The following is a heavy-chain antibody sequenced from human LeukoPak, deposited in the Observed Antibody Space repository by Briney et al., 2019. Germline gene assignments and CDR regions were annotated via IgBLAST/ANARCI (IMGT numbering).Heavy chain of an antibody. Sequence: GGSLRLSCAASGFTFSSYEMNWVRQAPGKGLEWVSVIYSGGSTYYADSVKGRFTISRDNSKNTLYLQMNSLRAEDTAVYYCARFEVRGGFDYWGQGTLVTVSS. J-gene: IGHJ4*02. CDR1: GFTFSSYE. CDR2: IYSGGST. D-gene: IGHD3-10*01. CDR3: ARFEVRGGFDY. V-gene: IGHV3-53*01.